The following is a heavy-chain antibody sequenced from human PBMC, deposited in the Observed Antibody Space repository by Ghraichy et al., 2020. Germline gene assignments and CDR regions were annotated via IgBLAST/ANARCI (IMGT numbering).Heavy chain of an antibody. V-gene: IGHV3-30*02. J-gene: IGHJ6*02. D-gene: IGHD6-13*01. CDR1: GFTFPSYG. Sequence: GGSLRLSCAASGFTFPSYGMHWVRQAPGKGLEWVAFIRYDGSNEYYADSMKGRFTISRDNSKSTLHLQMNSLRAEDTAVYYCAKDSPTGRSSWYTYYGMDVWGQGTTVTVSS. CDR2: IRYDGSNE. CDR3: AKDSPTGRSSWYTYYGMDV.